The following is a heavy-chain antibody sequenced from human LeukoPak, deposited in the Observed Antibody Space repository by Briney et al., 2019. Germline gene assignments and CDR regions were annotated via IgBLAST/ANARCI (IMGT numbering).Heavy chain of an antibody. CDR2: IWNDGSDK. V-gene: IGHV3-33*06. J-gene: IGHJ4*02. Sequence: GGSRRLSCVTSGFTFSHYAMHRVRQAPGKGLEWVAVIWNDGSDKYYGDSVKGRFTISRDNAKKTVYLQMNSLRVEETAVYYCAKDAQRGFDYSNSLESWGQGALVTVSS. D-gene: IGHD4-11*01. CDR3: AKDAQRGFDYSNSLES. CDR1: GFTFSHYA.